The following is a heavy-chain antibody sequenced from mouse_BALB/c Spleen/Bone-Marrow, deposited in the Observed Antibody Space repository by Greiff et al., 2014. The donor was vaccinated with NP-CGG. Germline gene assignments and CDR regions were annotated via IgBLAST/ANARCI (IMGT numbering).Heavy chain of an antibody. CDR1: GFNIKDTY. Sequence: EVQLQQSGAELVKPGASVKLSCTASGFNIKDTYMYWVKQRPEQGLEWIGRIDPANGNTKYDLKFQDKATITADTSSNTAYLQLSSLTSEDTAVYYCARYYYGSSLFAYWGQGTLVTVSA. J-gene: IGHJ3*01. CDR3: ARYYYGSSLFAY. CDR2: IDPANGNT. D-gene: IGHD1-1*01. V-gene: IGHV14-3*02.